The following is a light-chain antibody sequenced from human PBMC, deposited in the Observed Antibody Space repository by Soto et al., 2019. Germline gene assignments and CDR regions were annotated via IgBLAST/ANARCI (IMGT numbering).Light chain of an antibody. CDR1: QSVGSY. Sequence: EIVLTQSPATLSLSPGERATLSCRASQSVGSYLAWYQHKPGQAPRLLMYGASNRATGIPARFSGSGSGTDFTLTISSLEPEDFAVYFCQQRGGRPLYTFGQGTKLEIK. V-gene: IGKV3-11*01. CDR3: QQRGGRPLYT. J-gene: IGKJ2*01. CDR2: GAS.